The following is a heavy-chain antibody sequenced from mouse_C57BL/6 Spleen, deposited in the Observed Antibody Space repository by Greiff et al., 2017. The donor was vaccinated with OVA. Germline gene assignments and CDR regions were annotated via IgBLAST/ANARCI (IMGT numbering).Heavy chain of an antibody. V-gene: IGHV14-2*01. CDR1: GFNIKDYY. J-gene: IGHJ4*01. Sequence: EVKLMESGAELVKPGASVKLSCTASGFNIKDYYMHWVKQRTEQGLEWIGRIDPEDGETKYAPKFQGKATITADTSSNTAYLQLSSLTSEDTAVYYCASPTIYYGYDDDFLYAMDYWGQGTSVTVSS. CDR2: IDPEDGET. D-gene: IGHD2-2*01. CDR3: ASPTIYYGYDDDFLYAMDY.